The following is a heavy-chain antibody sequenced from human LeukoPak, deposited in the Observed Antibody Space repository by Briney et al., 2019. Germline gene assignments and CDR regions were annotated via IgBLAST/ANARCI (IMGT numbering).Heavy chain of an antibody. V-gene: IGHV3-30*04. Sequence: GGSLRLSCAASGFTFSAYAMHWVRQAPGKGLEWVALISYDGSNRYYADSVKSRFTISRDNSKNTLYLQMNSLRAEDTAVYYCAREGGPKWFDPWGQGTLVTASS. CDR2: ISYDGSNR. CDR3: AREGGPKWFDP. J-gene: IGHJ5*02. CDR1: GFTFSAYA. D-gene: IGHD3-16*01.